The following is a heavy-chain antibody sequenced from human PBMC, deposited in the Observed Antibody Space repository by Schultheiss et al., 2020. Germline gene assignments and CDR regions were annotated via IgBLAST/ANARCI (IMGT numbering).Heavy chain of an antibody. CDR3: ARGSYGDYGDC. J-gene: IGHJ4*02. D-gene: IGHD1-26*01. CDR1: GGSVNSGSYY. Sequence: SETLSLTCTVSGGSVNSGSYYWSWIRQPAGKGLEWIGRFFTRGSTNYNPSLKSRVTISMDTSKNQLSLRLSSVTAAGTAVYYCARGSYGDYGDCWGQGTLVTVSS. V-gene: IGHV4-61*02. CDR2: FFTRGST.